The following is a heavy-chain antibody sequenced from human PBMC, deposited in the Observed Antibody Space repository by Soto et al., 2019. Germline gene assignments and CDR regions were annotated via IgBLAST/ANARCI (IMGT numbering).Heavy chain of an antibody. J-gene: IGHJ6*03. Sequence: GGSLRLSCAASGFTVSSNYMSWVCQAPGKGLEWVSVIYSGGSTYYADSVKGRFTISRHNSKNTLYLQMNSLRAEDTAVYYCASDILTGYYSDYYYMDVWGKGTTVTVSS. CDR3: ASDILTGYYSDYYYMDV. CDR2: IYSGGST. CDR1: GFTVSSNY. V-gene: IGHV3-53*04. D-gene: IGHD3-9*01.